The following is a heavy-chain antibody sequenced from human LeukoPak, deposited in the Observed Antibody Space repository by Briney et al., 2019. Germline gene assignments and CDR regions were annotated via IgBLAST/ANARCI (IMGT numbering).Heavy chain of an antibody. Sequence: GGSLRLSCAASGFSFSKFAMHWVRQAPGRGLESVSGISYNGDGTYYANSVKGRFTISRDNSKKTLYLQVGSLRVEDMGVYYCARGHFWSGYTYQDYFYYMDVWGTGTAVTVSS. CDR1: GFSFSKFA. CDR3: ARGHFWSGYTYQDYFYYMDV. J-gene: IGHJ6*03. D-gene: IGHD3-3*02. CDR2: ISYNGDGT. V-gene: IGHV3-64*01.